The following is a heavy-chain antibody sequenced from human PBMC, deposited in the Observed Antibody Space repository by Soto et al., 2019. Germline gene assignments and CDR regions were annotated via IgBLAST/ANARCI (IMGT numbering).Heavy chain of an antibody. D-gene: IGHD3-10*01. V-gene: IGHV4-34*01. Sequence: SEPLSVTCGVYGGSFSGYDWTWIRQPPGTGLEWIGEINHSGSTNYNPSLKSRVTISVDTSKNQFSLKLTSVTAADTAVYYCARDKITALFDYWGQGPLVTVSS. CDR2: INHSGST. CDR1: GGSFSGYD. J-gene: IGHJ4*02. CDR3: ARDKITALFDY.